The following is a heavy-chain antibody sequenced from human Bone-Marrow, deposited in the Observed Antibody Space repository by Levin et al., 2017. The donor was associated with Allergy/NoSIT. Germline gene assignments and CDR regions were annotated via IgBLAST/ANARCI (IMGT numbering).Heavy chain of an antibody. J-gene: IGHJ4*02. Sequence: GGSLRLSCAASGFTFSSYAMHWVRQAPGKGLEWVAVISYDGSNKYYADSVKGRFTISRDNSKNTLYLQMNSLRAEDTAVYYCARDKAAMALFDYWGQGTLVTVSS. CDR3: ARDKAAMALFDY. D-gene: IGHD5-18*01. V-gene: IGHV3-30*04. CDR1: GFTFSSYA. CDR2: ISYDGSNK.